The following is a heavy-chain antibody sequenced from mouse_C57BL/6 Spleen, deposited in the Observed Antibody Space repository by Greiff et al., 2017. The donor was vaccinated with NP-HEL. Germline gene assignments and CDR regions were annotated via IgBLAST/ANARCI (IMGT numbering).Heavy chain of an antibody. CDR1: GYTFTSYW. V-gene: IGHV1-64*01. J-gene: IGHJ2*01. CDR2: IHPNSGST. Sequence: QVQLQQPGAELVKPGASVKLSCKASGYTFTSYWMHWVKQRPGQGLEWIGMIHPNSGSTNYNEKFKSKDTLTVDKSSSTAYMQLSSLTSEDSAVYYCARTNLRQNYFDYWGQGTTLTVSS. CDR3: ARTNLRQNYFDY. D-gene: IGHD2-12*01.